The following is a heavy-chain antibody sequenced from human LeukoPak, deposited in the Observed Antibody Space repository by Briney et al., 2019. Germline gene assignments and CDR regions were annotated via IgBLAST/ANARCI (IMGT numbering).Heavy chain of an antibody. CDR2: IYYSGST. Sequence: SETLSLTCTVSGGSVSSGSYYWSWIRQPPGKGLEWIGYIYYSGSTNHNPSLKSRVTISVDTSKNQFSLKLSSVTAADTAVYYCARGRRQQLAGDYWGQGTLVTVSS. CDR3: ARGRRQQLAGDY. CDR1: GGSVSSGSYY. D-gene: IGHD6-13*01. J-gene: IGHJ4*02. V-gene: IGHV4-61*01.